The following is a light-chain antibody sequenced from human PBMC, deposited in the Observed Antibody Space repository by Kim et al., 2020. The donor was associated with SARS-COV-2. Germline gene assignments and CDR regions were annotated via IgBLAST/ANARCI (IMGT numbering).Light chain of an antibody. CDR2: GAS. J-gene: IGKJ2*01. CDR3: HQYNNWPRT. V-gene: IGKV3-15*01. Sequence: EIVMTQSPATLSVSPGERATLSCRASQSISSKLAWYQQKPGQAPRLLIYGASTRATGIPARFSGSGSETEFILTISSLQSEDFAVYYCHQYNNWPRTFGQGTKLEI. CDR1: QSISSK.